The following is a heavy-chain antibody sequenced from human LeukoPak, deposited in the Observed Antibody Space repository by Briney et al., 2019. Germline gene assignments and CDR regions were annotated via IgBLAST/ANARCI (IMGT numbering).Heavy chain of an antibody. Sequence: GGSLRLFCAASGFTVSSNYITWGRQAPGKGMEWVSVIYSGGTTYYADSVKGRFTVSRDNSKNTLYLQMNSLRAEDTAVYYCARDLVGAIDYWGQGTLVTVSS. CDR2: IYSGGTT. CDR3: ARDLVGAIDY. J-gene: IGHJ4*02. D-gene: IGHD1-26*01. CDR1: GFTVSSNY. V-gene: IGHV3-53*01.